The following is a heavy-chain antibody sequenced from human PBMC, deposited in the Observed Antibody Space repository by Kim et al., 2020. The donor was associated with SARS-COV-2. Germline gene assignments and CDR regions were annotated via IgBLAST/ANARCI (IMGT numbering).Heavy chain of an antibody. D-gene: IGHD3-3*01. Sequence: YMHWVRQAPGQGLEWMGIINPSGGGTSYAQKFQGRVTMTRDTSTSTVYMELSSLRSEDTAVYYCAREEGLTIFGVVIENYYYAMDVWGQGTTVTV. J-gene: IGHJ6*02. CDR2: INPSGGGT. CDR3: AREEGLTIFGVVIENYYYAMDV. V-gene: IGHV1-46*01. CDR1: Y.